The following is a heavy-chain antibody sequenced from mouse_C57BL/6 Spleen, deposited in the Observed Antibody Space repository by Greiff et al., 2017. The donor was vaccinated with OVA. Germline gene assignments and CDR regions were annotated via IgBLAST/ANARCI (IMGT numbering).Heavy chain of an antibody. CDR3: ALRYYFDY. V-gene: IGHV1-26*01. CDR2: INPNNGGT. Sequence: EVQLQQSGPELVKPGASVKISCKASGYTFTDYYMNWVKQSHGKSLEWIGDINPNNGGTSYNQKFKGKATLTVDKSSSTAYMELRSLTSEDSAVYYCALRYYFDYWGQGTTLTVSS. J-gene: IGHJ2*01. CDR1: GYTFTDYY. D-gene: IGHD1-1*01.